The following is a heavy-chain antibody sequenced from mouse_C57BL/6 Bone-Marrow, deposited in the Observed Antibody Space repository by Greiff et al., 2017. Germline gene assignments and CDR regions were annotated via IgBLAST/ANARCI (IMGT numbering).Heavy chain of an antibody. V-gene: IGHV14-4*01. J-gene: IGHJ4*01. D-gene: IGHD3-2*02. CDR2: IDPENGDT. CDR1: GFNIKDDY. CDR3: TLDSSGLYYYAMDY. Sequence: VQLQQSGAELVRPGASVKLSCTASGFNIKDDYMHWVKQRPEQGLAWIGWIDPENGDTEYASKFQGKATITADTSSNTAYLQLSSLTSEDTAVYYCTLDSSGLYYYAMDYWGQGTSVTVSS.